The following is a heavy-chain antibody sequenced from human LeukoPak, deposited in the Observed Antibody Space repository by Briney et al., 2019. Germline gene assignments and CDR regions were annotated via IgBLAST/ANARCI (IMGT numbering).Heavy chain of an antibody. D-gene: IGHD3-10*01. CDR3: AKRGGYETMAAFDY. CDR2: ISPSGPDT. CDR1: GCTFNSYA. V-gene: IGHV3-23*01. J-gene: IGHJ4*02. Sequence: GGSLRLSCAASGCTFNSYAMSWVRQAPGKGLEWVSAISPSGPDTYYADSVKGRFTISRDNSKNTLYLQMSSLRAEDSAVYYCAKRGGYETMAAFDYWGQGTLVTVSS.